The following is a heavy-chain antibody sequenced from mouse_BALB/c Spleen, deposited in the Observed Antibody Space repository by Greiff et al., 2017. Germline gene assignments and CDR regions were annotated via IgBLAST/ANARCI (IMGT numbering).Heavy chain of an antibody. CDR1: GYTFTDYE. J-gene: IGHJ2*01. CDR2: IDPETGGT. CDR3: TRGFTTATRSLYYFDY. D-gene: IGHD1-2*01. Sequence: QVQLQQSGAELVRPGASVTLSCKASGYTFTDYEMHWVKQTPVHGLEWIGAIDPETGGTAYNQKFKGKATLTADKSSSTAYMELRSLTSEDSAVYYCTRGFTTATRSLYYFDYWGQGTTLKVSS. V-gene: IGHV1-15*01.